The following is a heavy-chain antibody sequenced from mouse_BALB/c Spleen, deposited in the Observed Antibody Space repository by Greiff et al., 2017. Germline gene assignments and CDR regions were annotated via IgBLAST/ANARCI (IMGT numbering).Heavy chain of an antibody. CDR1: GFTFSSFG. Sequence: EVHLVESGGGLVQPGGSRKLSCAASGFTFSSFGMHWVRQAPEKGLEWVAYISSGSSTIYYADTVKGRFTISRDNPKNTLFLQMTSLRSEDTAMYYCARNYYLDYWGQGTTLTVSS. V-gene: IGHV5-17*02. J-gene: IGHJ2*01. CDR3: ARNYYLDY. CDR2: ISSGSSTI.